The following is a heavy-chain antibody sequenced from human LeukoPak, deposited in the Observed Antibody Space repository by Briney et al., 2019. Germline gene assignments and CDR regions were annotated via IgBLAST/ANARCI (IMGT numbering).Heavy chain of an antibody. Sequence: HSGGSLRLSCAASGFAFTSYGMSWVRQAPGKGLEWVSAISGSGGSTYYADSVKGRFTIPRDNSKNTLYLQMNSLRAEDTAVYYCAKVRGSGYGSGSYMDYWGQGTLVTVSS. V-gene: IGHV3-23*01. CDR2: ISGSGGST. J-gene: IGHJ4*02. D-gene: IGHD3-10*01. CDR1: GFAFTSYG. CDR3: AKVRGSGYGSGSYMDY.